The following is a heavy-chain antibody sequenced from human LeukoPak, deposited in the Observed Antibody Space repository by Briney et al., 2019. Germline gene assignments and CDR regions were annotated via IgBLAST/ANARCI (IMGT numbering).Heavy chain of an antibody. D-gene: IGHD6-13*01. CDR3: ARPHIAAAEKNYYYYYMDV. V-gene: IGHV3-30*02. Sequence: GGSLRLSCAASGFTFSSYGMHWVRQAPGKGLEWVAFVRYDGSNKYYADSVKGRFTISRDNSKNTLYLQMNSLRAEDTAVYYCARPHIAAAEKNYYYYYMDVWGKGTTVTVSS. CDR1: GFTFSSYG. J-gene: IGHJ6*03. CDR2: VRYDGSNK.